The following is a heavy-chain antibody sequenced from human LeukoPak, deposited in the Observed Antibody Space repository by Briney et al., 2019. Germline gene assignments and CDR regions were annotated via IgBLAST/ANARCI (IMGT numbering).Heavy chain of an antibody. Sequence: PGGSLRLSCAASGFTFRNYWMHWARQVPGKGLVWVSRINPDGTSPHYADSVKGRFTISRDNARNILYLQMNSLRVEDTAIHYCVRGTNDWTGIDYWGQGILVTVSS. CDR3: VRGTNDWTGIDY. CDR2: INPDGTSP. D-gene: IGHD2-8*01. J-gene: IGHJ4*02. V-gene: IGHV3-74*01. CDR1: GFTFRNYW.